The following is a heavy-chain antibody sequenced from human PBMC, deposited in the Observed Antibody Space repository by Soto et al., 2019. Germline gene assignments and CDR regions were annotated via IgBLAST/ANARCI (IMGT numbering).Heavy chain of an antibody. D-gene: IGHD2-2*01. CDR2: ISFDGRNK. CDR3: ARVLPVLTSAMPGWFNY. Sequence: QVQLVESGGGVVHPGRSLRLSCVASGFTFSTYAMHWVRQAPGKGLAWVAVISFDGRNKFYADSVKGRFTISRDNTKNTVLLQMSCLGTADTCVYYCARVLPVLTSAMPGWFNYWGQGALVTVSS. CDR1: GFTFSTYA. V-gene: IGHV3-30*04. J-gene: IGHJ4*02.